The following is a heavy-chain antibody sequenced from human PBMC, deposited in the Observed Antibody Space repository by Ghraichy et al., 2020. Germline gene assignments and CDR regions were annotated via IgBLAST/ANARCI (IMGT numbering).Heavy chain of an antibody. CDR1: GGSVNSASYY. D-gene: IGHD2-21*01. Sequence: SQTLSLTCTVSGGSVNSASYYWSWIRQPPGEGLEWIGFIHYSGSTSYNPSLKSRLAMSVDSSQNQFSLRITTVTAADTTVYYCARVERGMEVWSHPNPQVVVGPIDLWGQGAMVTVSS. CDR3: ARVERGMEVWSHPNPQVVVGPIDL. J-gene: IGHJ3*01. CDR2: IHYSGST. V-gene: IGHV4-31*03.